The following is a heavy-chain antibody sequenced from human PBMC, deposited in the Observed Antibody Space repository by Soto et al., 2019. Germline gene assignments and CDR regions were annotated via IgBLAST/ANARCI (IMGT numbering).Heavy chain of an antibody. CDR3: ARHAPYYDFWSGYRPNSYMDV. V-gene: IGHV1-3*01. Sequence: ASVKVSCKASGYTFNSYAMHWVRQAPGQRLEWMGWINAGNGNTKYSQKFQGRVTITRDTSASTAYMELSSLRSEDTAVYYCARHAPYYDFWSGYRPNSYMDVWGKGTTVTVSS. J-gene: IGHJ6*03. CDR2: INAGNGNT. CDR1: GYTFNSYA. D-gene: IGHD3-3*01.